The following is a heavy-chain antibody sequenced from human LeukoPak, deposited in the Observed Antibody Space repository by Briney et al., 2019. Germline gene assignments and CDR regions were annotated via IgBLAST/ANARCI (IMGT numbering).Heavy chain of an antibody. J-gene: IGHJ6*03. V-gene: IGHV1-69*05. CDR2: IIPIFGTA. CDR3: ARGRVSSSWFSPYYYYMDV. D-gene: IGHD6-13*01. CDR1: GGTFSSYA. Sequence: SVKVSCKASGGTFSSYAISWVRQAPGQGLEWMGGIIPIFGTANYAQKFQGRVTITRNTSISTAYMELSSLRSEDTAVYYCARGRVSSSWFSPYYYYMDVWGKGTTVTVSS.